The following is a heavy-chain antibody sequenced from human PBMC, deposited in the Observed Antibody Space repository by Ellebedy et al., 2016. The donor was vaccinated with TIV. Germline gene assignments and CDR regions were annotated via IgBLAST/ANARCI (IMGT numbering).Heavy chain of an antibody. CDR3: AKDFCTGGSCYPDY. J-gene: IGHJ4*02. V-gene: IGHV3-72*01. CDR2: SRHKANSYTT. D-gene: IGHD2-15*01. CDR1: GFIFSDHY. Sequence: GESLKISCVASGFIFSDHYMDWVRQPPGRGLEWVGRSRHKANSYTTDYAASVKGRFTISRDDSKNSLYLQMNSLKTEDTAVYYCAKDFCTGGSCYPDYWGQGTLVTVSS.